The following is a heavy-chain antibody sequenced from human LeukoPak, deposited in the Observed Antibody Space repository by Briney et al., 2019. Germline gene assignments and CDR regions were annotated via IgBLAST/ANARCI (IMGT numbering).Heavy chain of an antibody. CDR3: ARAGDYDYVWGTAPTDY. D-gene: IGHD3-16*01. CDR2: ISAYNGNT. Sequence: ASVKVSCKASGYTFTSNGISWVRQAPGQGLEWMGWISAYNGNTNYAQKLQGRVTMTTDTSTSTAYMELRSLRSDDTAVYYCARAGDYDYVWGTAPTDYWGQGTLVTVSS. CDR1: GYTFTSNG. V-gene: IGHV1-18*01. J-gene: IGHJ4*02.